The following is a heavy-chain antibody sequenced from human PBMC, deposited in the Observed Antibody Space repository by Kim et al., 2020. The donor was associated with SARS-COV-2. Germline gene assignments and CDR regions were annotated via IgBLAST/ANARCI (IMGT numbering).Heavy chain of an antibody. CDR1: GGSFSGYY. V-gene: IGHV4-34*01. CDR2: INHSGST. J-gene: IGHJ6*02. CDR3: ARPVVTAISEGMDV. D-gene: IGHD2-21*02. Sequence: SETLSLTCAVYGGSFSGYYWSWIRQPPGKGLEWIGEINHSGSTNYNPSLKSRVTISVDTSKNQFSLKLCSVTAADTAVYYCARPVVTAISEGMDVWGQGTTVTVSS.